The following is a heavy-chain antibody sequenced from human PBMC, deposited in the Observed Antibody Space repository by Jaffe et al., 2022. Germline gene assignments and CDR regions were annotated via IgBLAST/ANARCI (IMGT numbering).Heavy chain of an antibody. CDR2: INPSGGST. D-gene: IGHD3-22*01. CDR1: GYTFTSYY. Sequence: QVQLVQSGAEVKKPGASVKVSCKASGYTFTSYYMHWVRQAPGQGLEWMGIINPSGGSTSYAQKFQGRVTMTRDTSTSTVYMELSSLRSEDTAVYYCARDRYYDSSGYYWSQSLRNTFDYWGQGTLVTVSS. CDR3: ARDRYYDSSGYYWSQSLRNTFDY. V-gene: IGHV1-46*01. J-gene: IGHJ4*02.